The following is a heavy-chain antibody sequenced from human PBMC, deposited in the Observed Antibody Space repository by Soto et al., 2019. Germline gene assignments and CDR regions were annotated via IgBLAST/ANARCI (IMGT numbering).Heavy chain of an antibody. V-gene: IGHV4-59*08. J-gene: IGHJ4*02. CDR1: GGSISSYY. Sequence: SETLSLTCTVSGGSISSYYWSWIRQAPGKGLEWIGYIFYSGSTNYNPSLKSRVTISVDTSKNQFSLKLSSVTAADTAVYYCARTYCSGGSCYDLFDYWGQGTLVTVSS. CDR2: IFYSGST. D-gene: IGHD2-15*01. CDR3: ARTYCSGGSCYDLFDY.